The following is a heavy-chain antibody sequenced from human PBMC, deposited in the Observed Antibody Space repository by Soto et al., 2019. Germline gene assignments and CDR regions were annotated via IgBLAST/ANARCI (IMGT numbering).Heavy chain of an antibody. V-gene: IGHV3-21*01. J-gene: IGHJ6*03. CDR2: ISSSSTYI. CDR3: ARGPYSSNHYMDV. CDR1: GFTFSTYS. D-gene: IGHD6-13*01. Sequence: PGGSLRLSCAASGFTFSTYSMNWVRQAPGKGLEWVSSISSSSTYIYYADSVKGRFTISRDNAKNSLYLQMNSLRAEDTALYYCARGPYSSNHYMDVWGKGTTVTVSS.